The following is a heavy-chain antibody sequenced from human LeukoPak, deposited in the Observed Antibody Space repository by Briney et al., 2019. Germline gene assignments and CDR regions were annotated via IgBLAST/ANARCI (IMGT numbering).Heavy chain of an antibody. Sequence: PGGSLRLSCAASGFTFSSYAMRWVRQAPGKGLEWVSAISGSGGSTYYADSVKGRFTISRDNSKNTLYLQMNSLRAEDTAVYYCAKATNSHDYGDYNFDYWGQGTLVTVSS. V-gene: IGHV3-23*01. D-gene: IGHD4-17*01. J-gene: IGHJ4*02. CDR2: ISGSGGST. CDR1: GFTFSSYA. CDR3: AKATNSHDYGDYNFDY.